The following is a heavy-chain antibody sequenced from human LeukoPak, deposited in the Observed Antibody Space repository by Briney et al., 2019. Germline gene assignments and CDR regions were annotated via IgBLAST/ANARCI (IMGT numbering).Heavy chain of an antibody. CDR2: ISSSSSTI. Sequence: GGSLRLSCAASGFTFSSYSMNWVRQAPGKGLEWVSYISSSSSTICYADSVKGRFTISRDNAKNSLYLQMNSLRAEDTAVYYCASSWFRPPYYFDYWGQGTLVTVSS. D-gene: IGHD3-10*01. CDR1: GFTFSSYS. V-gene: IGHV3-48*01. CDR3: ASSWFRPPYYFDY. J-gene: IGHJ4*02.